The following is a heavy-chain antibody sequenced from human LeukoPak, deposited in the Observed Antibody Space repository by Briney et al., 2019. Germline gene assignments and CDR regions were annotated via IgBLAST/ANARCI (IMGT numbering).Heavy chain of an antibody. Sequence: SLRLSCSASGFTFDDFAMHWVRPAPGKGLEWVSSISWNSGTLAYADSVKGRFTISRDNAKNSLYLQMNSLRAEDTALYYCAKDYIEYSSSSFWSYFDYWGQGTLVTVSS. CDR3: AKDYIEYSSSSFWSYFDY. CDR1: GFTFDDFA. CDR2: ISWNSGTL. J-gene: IGHJ4*02. D-gene: IGHD6-6*01. V-gene: IGHV3-9*01.